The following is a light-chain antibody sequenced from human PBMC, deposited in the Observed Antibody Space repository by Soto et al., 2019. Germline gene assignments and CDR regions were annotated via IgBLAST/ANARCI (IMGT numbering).Light chain of an antibody. V-gene: IGKV3-20*01. CDR2: GTS. CDR3: QQYVSWT. J-gene: IGKJ1*01. Sequence: EIVLTQSPGTLSVSPGERATLSCRASQTISSNYLAWYQQKPGQAPSLLIYGTSSRATGIPDRFSGSGSGTDFTPTISSLEPEDSAIYYCQQYVSWTFGQGTKVEIK. CDR1: QTISSNY.